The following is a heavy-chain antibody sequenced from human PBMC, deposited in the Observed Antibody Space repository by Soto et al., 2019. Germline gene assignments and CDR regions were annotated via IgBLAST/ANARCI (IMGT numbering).Heavy chain of an antibody. D-gene: IGHD6-13*01. CDR1: GFTFSSYW. CDR2: INSDGSST. CDR3: ARVPQQQLTLYYFDY. J-gene: IGHJ4*02. Sequence: PGGSLRLSCAASGFTFSSYWMHWVRQAPGKGLMWVSRINSDGSSTSYADSVKGRFTISRDNAKNTLYLQMNSLRAEDTAVYYCARVPQQQLTLYYFDYWGQGTLVTVSS. V-gene: IGHV3-74*01.